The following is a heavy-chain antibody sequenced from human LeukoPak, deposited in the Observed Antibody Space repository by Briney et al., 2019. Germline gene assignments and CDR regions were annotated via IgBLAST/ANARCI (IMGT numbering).Heavy chain of an antibody. Sequence: ASVKVSCKSSVYTFTGYYMHWVRQAPGQRLEWVGWINPNSGGTNYAQTFQCRVTRTRDTSISTAYMELSRLTSDDTAMYYCARFREKEPLDVWGKGTTVTVSS. D-gene: IGHD1-14*01. CDR1: VYTFTGYY. J-gene: IGHJ6*04. CDR2: INPNSGGT. V-gene: IGHV1-2*02. CDR3: ARFREKEPLDV.